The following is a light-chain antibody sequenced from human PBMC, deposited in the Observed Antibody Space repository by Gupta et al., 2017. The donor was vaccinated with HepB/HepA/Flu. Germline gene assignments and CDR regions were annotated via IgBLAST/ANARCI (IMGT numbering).Light chain of an antibody. J-gene: IGLJ3*02. V-gene: IGLV2-14*01. CDR1: SSDVGGYNH. CDR2: DVT. Sequence: QSALTQPASVSGSPGQSITISCTGTSSDVGGYNHVSWYQQHPGNAPKLMIHDVTNRPSGISNRFSGSKSGNTASLTISELQAEDEADYYCTSYTNSNTWVFGGGTKLTVL. CDR3: TSYTNSNTWV.